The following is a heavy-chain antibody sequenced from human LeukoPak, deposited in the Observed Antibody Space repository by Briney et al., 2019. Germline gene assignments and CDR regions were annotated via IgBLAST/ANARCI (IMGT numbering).Heavy chain of an antibody. CDR1: GGSFSGYY. CDR3: AREYCSSGSYYSRVSYYYCYYIDV. D-gene: IGHD2-15*01. V-gene: IGHV4-34*01. CDR2: INHSGST. Sequence: PSETLSLTCAVYGGSFSGYYWSWIRQPPGKGLEWIGEINHSGSTNYNPSLKSRVTISVDTSKNQFSLKLTSVTAADTAVYYCAREYCSSGSYYSRVSYYYCYYIDVWGKGTTVTVSS. J-gene: IGHJ6*03.